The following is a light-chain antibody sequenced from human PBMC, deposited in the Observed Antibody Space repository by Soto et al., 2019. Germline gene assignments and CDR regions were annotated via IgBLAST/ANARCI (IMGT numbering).Light chain of an antibody. Sequence: DLKMNQSPSTLSASVGDRVTITCRASQSISSYLNWYQQKPGKAHKLLIYAASSLQSGVPSRFSGSGSGTDFTLTISSLQPEDFATYYCQQRYSTPPTFGQGTKVDIK. CDR2: AAS. CDR1: QSISSY. CDR3: QQRYSTPPT. J-gene: IGKJ1*01. V-gene: IGKV1-39*01.